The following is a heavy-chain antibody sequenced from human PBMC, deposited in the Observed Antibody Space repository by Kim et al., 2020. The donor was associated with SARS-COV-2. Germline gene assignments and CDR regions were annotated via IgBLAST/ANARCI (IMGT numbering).Heavy chain of an antibody. D-gene: IGHD5-12*01. CDR3: ARCVWLQLYGNFDY. J-gene: IGHJ4*02. V-gene: IGHV6-1*01. Sequence: AVSVKSRITSTPDTSKNQFSLQLNSVTPEDTAVYYCARCVWLQLYGNFDYWGQGTLVTVSS.